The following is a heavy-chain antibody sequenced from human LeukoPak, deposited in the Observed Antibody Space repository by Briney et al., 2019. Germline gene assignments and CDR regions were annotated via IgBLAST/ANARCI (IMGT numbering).Heavy chain of an antibody. V-gene: IGHV3-43*01. CDR3: AKALDYYGSGSLMGGADY. Sequence: GGSLRLSCAASGFTFDDYTMHWVRQAPGKGLEWVSLISWDGGSTYYADSVKGRFTISRDNSKNSLYLQMNSLRTEDTALYYCAKALDYYGSGSLMGGADYWGQGTLVTVSS. J-gene: IGHJ4*02. CDR2: ISWDGGST. CDR1: GFTFDDYT. D-gene: IGHD3-10*01.